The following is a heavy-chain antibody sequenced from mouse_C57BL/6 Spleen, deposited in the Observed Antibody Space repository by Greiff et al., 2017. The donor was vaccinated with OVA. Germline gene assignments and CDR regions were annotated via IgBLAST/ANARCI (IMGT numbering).Heavy chain of an antibody. D-gene: IGHD1-1*01. Sequence: EVQLQQSGPELVKPGASVKISCKASGYTFTDYYMNWVKQSHGKSLEWIGDINPNNGGTSYNQKFKGKATLTVDKSSSTAYMELRSLTSEDSAVYYCGRRDYAGDAMDDWGQGTSVTVSS. CDR3: GRRDYAGDAMDD. CDR2: INPNNGGT. J-gene: IGHJ4*01. CDR1: GYTFTDYY. V-gene: IGHV1-26*01.